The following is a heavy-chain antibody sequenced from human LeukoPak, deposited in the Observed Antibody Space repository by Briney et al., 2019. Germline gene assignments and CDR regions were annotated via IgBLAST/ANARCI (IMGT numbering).Heavy chain of an antibody. V-gene: IGHV4-39*01. CDR2: IYYSGST. D-gene: IGHD4-17*01. Sequence: KSSKTLSLTCTVSGGSISSSGYYWGWIRQPPGKGLEWIGSIYYSGSTYYNPSLKSRVTISVDTSKNQFSLKLSSVTAADTAVYYCARLLLYGDYFDYWGQGTLVTVSS. CDR1: GGSISSSGYY. CDR3: ARLLLYGDYFDY. J-gene: IGHJ4*02.